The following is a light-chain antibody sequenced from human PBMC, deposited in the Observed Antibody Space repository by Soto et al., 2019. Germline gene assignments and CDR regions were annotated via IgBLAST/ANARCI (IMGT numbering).Light chain of an antibody. CDR1: QRVSSN. J-gene: IGKJ2*01. V-gene: IGKV3-15*01. CDR2: GAS. CDR3: QQYNNWPYA. Sequence: EVVMTQSPATLSVSPGERATLSCRASQRVSSNLAWYQQKPGQAPRLLIYGASTRATGLPARFSGSGSGTEFTLTISILQSEDFAVYYCQQYNNWPYAFGQGTKLDIK.